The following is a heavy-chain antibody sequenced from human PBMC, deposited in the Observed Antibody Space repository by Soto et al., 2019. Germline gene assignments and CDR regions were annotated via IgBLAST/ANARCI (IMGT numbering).Heavy chain of an antibody. CDR1: GGSISSYY. V-gene: IGHV4-4*07. CDR3: ARDIYDFWSGYPNY. J-gene: IGHJ4*02. Sequence: SETLPLTCTVSGGSISSYYWSWIRQPAGKGLEWIGRIYTSGSTNYNPSLKSRVTMSVDTSKNQFSLKLSSVTAADTAVYYCARDIYDFWSGYPNYWGQGTLVTVSS. CDR2: IYTSGST. D-gene: IGHD3-3*01.